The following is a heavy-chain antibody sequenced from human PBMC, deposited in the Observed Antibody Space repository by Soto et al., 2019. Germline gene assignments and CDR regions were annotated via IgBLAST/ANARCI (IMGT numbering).Heavy chain of an antibody. CDR3: ARGRNLGGTYLDY. J-gene: IGHJ4*02. V-gene: IGHV4-34*01. D-gene: IGHD1-26*01. Sequence: QVQLQQWGAGLLKPSETLSLTCAVYGGSFSGYYWSWIRQPPGKGLEWIGEINHSGSTNYNPYLKSRVTISVDTSKSQCSRRLSSVPAADTAVFYCARGRNLGGTYLDYWGQGTLVTVSS. CDR1: GGSFSGYY. CDR2: INHSGST.